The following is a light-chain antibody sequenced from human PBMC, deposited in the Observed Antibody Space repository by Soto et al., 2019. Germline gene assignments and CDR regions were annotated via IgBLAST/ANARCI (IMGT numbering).Light chain of an antibody. J-gene: IGKJ1*01. CDR3: QHYGT. CDR1: QSVSSSY. V-gene: IGKV3-20*01. Sequence: EIVLTQSPGTLSLSPGERAPLSCRASQSVSSSYLAWYQQKPGQAPRLLIHGTYSRATGIPDRFSGSGSGTDFTLTSSRLEPEDFAVYYCQHYGTFGQGTKVDIK. CDR2: GTY.